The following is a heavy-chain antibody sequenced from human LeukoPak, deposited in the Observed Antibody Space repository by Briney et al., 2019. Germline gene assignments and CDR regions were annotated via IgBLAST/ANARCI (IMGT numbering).Heavy chain of an antibody. Sequence: GGSLRLSCAASGFTFSSYSMNWVRQAPGKGLEWVSSISSSSSYIYYADSVKGRFTISRDNAKNSLYLQMNSLRAEDTALYYCAKDGNYYGSGSYYNHWGQGTLVTVSS. CDR2: ISSSSSYI. V-gene: IGHV3-21*04. CDR3: AKDGNYYGSGSYYNH. J-gene: IGHJ5*02. D-gene: IGHD3-10*01. CDR1: GFTFSSYS.